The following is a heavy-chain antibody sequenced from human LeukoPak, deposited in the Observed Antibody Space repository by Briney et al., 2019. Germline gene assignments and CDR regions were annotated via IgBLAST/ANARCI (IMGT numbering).Heavy chain of an antibody. V-gene: IGHV3-21*01. Sequence: NPGGSLRLSCAGSGFTFSSYSMNWVRQAPGKGLEWVSSISSSSSYIYYADSVKGRFTISRDNAKNSLYLQMNSLRAEDTAVYYCARQQQLAQTLNWGQGTLVTVSS. J-gene: IGHJ4*02. CDR3: ARQQQLAQTLN. CDR2: ISSSSSYI. D-gene: IGHD6-13*01. CDR1: GFTFSSYS.